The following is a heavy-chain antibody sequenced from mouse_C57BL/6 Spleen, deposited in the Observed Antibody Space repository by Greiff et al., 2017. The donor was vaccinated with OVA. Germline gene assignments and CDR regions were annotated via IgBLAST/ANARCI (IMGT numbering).Heavy chain of an antibody. CDR3: ARAHYDGSSYDFDY. CDR1: GYTFTSYW. Sequence: QVQLQQPGAELVMPGASVKLSCKASGYTFTSYWMHWVKQRPGQGLEWIGEIDPSDSYTNYNQKFKGKSTLTVDKSSSTAYMQLSSLTSEDSAVYYCARAHYDGSSYDFDYWGQGTTLTVSS. J-gene: IGHJ2*01. CDR2: IDPSDSYT. D-gene: IGHD1-1*01. V-gene: IGHV1-69*01.